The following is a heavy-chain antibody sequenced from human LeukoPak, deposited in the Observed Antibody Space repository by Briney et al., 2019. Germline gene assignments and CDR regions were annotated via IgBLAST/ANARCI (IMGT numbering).Heavy chain of an antibody. Sequence: ASVKVSCKASGFTFTSSAMQWVRQARGQRLEWIGWIVVGSGNTNYAQKFQERVTITRDMSTSTAYMELSSLRSEDTAVYYCAADTEMVVTGLDAFDIWSQGTMVTVSS. CDR1: GFTFTSSA. CDR3: AADTEMVVTGLDAFDI. J-gene: IGHJ3*02. D-gene: IGHD2-21*02. V-gene: IGHV1-58*02. CDR2: IVVGSGNT.